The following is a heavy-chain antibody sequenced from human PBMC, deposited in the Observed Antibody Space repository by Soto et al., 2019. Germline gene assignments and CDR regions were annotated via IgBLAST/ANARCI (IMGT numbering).Heavy chain of an antibody. V-gene: IGHV3-33*01. Sequence: QVQLVESGGNMVQPGRSLRLSCAASGFTFGNNAMHWVRHAAGKGLEWVAQIWFDGNNKYYTDSVKGRFTISRDNLKHTVYLQMDSLRADDTAVYYCARDGQQLAPYAMDVWGQGTTVIVSS. CDR2: IWFDGNNK. J-gene: IGHJ6*02. CDR1: GFTFGNNA. CDR3: ARDGQQLAPYAMDV. D-gene: IGHD6-13*01.